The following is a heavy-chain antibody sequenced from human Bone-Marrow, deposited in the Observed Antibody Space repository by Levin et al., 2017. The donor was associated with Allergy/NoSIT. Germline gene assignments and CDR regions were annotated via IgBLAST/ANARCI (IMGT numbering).Heavy chain of an antibody. J-gene: IGHJ6*02. Sequence: GESLKISCAASGFTFSSYAMHWVRQAPGKGLEWVAVISYDGSNKYYADSVKGRFTISRDNSKNTLYLQMNSLRAEDTAVYYCARDPKDIVLVPAAISYYYYYGMDVWGQGTTVTVSS. CDR2: ISYDGSNK. CDR1: GFTFSSYA. CDR3: ARDPKDIVLVPAAISYYYYYGMDV. V-gene: IGHV3-30-3*01. D-gene: IGHD2-2*01.